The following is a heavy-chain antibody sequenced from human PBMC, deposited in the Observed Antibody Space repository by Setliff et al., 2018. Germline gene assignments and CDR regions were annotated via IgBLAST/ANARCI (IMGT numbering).Heavy chain of an antibody. D-gene: IGHD3-10*01. J-gene: IGHJ4*02. CDR3: ARAKGTTMATQYFDY. CDR2: INPSGGLT. CDR1: GYTLSKYY. V-gene: IGHV1-46*01. Sequence: ASVKVSCKASGYTLSKYYMHWVRQAPGQGLEWMGIINPSGGLTKYAQKFQGRFTISRDNAKNSLYLQLNSLRAEDTAVYYCARAKGTTMATQYFDYWGQGTLVTVSS.